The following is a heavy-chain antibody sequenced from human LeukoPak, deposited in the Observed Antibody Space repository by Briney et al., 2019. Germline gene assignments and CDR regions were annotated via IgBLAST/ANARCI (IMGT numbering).Heavy chain of an antibody. D-gene: IGHD3-10*01. CDR2: IYPGDSDT. J-gene: IGHJ4*02. CDR3: ARPLYGSGPYYFDY. Sequence: GESLKISCKGSGYSSTSYWIGWVRQMPGKGLEWMGIIYPGDSDTRYSPSFQGQVTISADKSISIAYLQWSSLKASDTAMYYRARPLYGSGPYYFDYWGQGTLVTVSS. V-gene: IGHV5-51*01. CDR1: GYSSTSYW.